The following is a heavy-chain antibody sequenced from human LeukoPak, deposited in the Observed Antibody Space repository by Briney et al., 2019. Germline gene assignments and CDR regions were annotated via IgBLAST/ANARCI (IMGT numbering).Heavy chain of an antibody. J-gene: IGHJ5*02. D-gene: IGHD2-2*01. CDR1: GGSISSGGYS. V-gene: IGHV4-30-4*07. CDR3: ARLVPAAASNWFDP. CDR2: IYDSGIT. Sequence: SQTLSLTCAVSGGSISSGGYSWSWIRQPPGKGLEWIGYIYDSGITYYNPSLKSRVTISVDTSKNQFSLKLISVTAADTAVYYCARLVPAAASNWFDPWGQGTLVTVSS.